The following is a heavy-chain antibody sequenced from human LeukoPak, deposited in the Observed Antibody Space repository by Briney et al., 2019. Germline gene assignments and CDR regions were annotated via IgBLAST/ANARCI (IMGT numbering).Heavy chain of an antibody. J-gene: IGHJ5*02. Sequence: GGSLRLSCAASGFTFSSYSMNWVRQAPGKGLEWVSYISSSSSTIYYADSVKGRFTISRDNAKNSLYLQMNSLRAEDTAVYYXXXXLAAAGTDWFDPWGQGTLVTVSS. D-gene: IGHD6-13*01. CDR2: ISSSSSTI. CDR1: GFTFSSYS. CDR3: XXXLAAAGTDWFDP. V-gene: IGHV3-48*01.